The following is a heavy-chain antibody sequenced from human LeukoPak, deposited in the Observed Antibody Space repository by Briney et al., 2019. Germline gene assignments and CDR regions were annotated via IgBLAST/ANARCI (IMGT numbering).Heavy chain of an antibody. D-gene: IGHD4-11*01. V-gene: IGHV3-30*04. CDR1: GFTFRNYV. CDR2: ISYDGSNK. CDR3: AKLTTS. Sequence: PGGSLRLSCAASGFTFRNYVIHWVRQAPGKGLEWVAVISYDGSNKYYADSVKGRFTISRDNSNNTLYLQMNSLRAEDTAVYYCAKLTTSWGQGTLVTVSS. J-gene: IGHJ4*02.